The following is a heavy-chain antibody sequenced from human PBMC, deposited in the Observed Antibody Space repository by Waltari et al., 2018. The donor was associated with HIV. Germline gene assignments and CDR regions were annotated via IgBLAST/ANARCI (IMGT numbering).Heavy chain of an antibody. CDR2: INRDGSTI. J-gene: IGHJ6*02. Sequence: EVQLVESGGGLVQPGGSLRLSCSASGFTFSSYWMHWFRQAPGKGLVWVSGINRDGSTIRYADSVKGRFTISRDNAKNTLYLQMNSLRAEDTALYYCARGQYYSMDVWGQGTTVTVSS. CDR3: ARGQYYSMDV. V-gene: IGHV3-74*01. CDR1: GFTFSSYW. D-gene: IGHD3-10*01.